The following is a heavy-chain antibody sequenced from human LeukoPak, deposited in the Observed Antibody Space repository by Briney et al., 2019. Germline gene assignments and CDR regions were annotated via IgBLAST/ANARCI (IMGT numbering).Heavy chain of an antibody. Sequence: GGSLRLSCAASGFTFSDYYMSWIRQAPGKGLEWVSYISSSSSYTNYADSVKGRFTISRDNAKNPLYLQMNSLRAEDTAVYYCARAEGYCSSTSCYVREYYYYGMDVWGKGTTVTVSS. V-gene: IGHV3-11*06. CDR3: ARAEGYCSSTSCYVREYYYYGMDV. CDR1: GFTFSDYY. D-gene: IGHD2-2*01. J-gene: IGHJ6*04. CDR2: ISSSSSYT.